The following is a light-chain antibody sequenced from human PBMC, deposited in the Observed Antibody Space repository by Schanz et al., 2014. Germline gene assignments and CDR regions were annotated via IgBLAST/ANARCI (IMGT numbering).Light chain of an antibody. CDR1: SSDVGGYNY. Sequence: QSALTQPPSASGSPGQSVTISCTGTSSDVGGYNYVSWYQHHPGKAPQLMIYDVSKRPSGVSNRFSGSKSGNTAFLTISGLQAEDEADYYCSSYAGNSKLVFGGGTKLTVL. CDR2: DVS. J-gene: IGLJ3*02. V-gene: IGLV2-8*01. CDR3: SSYAGNSKLV.